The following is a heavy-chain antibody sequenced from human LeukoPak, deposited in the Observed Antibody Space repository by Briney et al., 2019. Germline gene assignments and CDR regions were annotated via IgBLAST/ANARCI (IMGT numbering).Heavy chain of an antibody. CDR2: ISWNSGSI. V-gene: IGHV3-9*01. D-gene: IGHD3-10*01. CDR3: ARGDVLLWFGES. J-gene: IGHJ5*02. Sequence: GGSLRLSCAASGFTFDDYAMHWVRQAPGKGLEWVSGISWNSGSIGYADSVKGRFTISRDNSKNTLYLQMNSLRAEDTAVYCCARGDVLLWFGESWGQGTLVTVSS. CDR1: GFTFDDYA.